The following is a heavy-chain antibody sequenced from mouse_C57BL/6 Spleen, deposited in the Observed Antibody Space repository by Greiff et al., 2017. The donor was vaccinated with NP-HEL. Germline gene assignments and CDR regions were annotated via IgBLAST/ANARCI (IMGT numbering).Heavy chain of an antibody. J-gene: IGHJ3*01. D-gene: IGHD2-1*01. V-gene: IGHV1-9*01. Sequence: QVQLQQSGAELMKPGASVKLSCKATGYTFTGYWIEWVKQRPGHGLEWIGEILPGSGSTNYNEKFKGKATFTADKSSNTAYMQLSSLTTEDSAIYYCARKVGYGNYFAYWGQGTLVTVSA. CDR2: ILPGSGST. CDR3: ARKVGYGNYFAY. CDR1: GYTFTGYW.